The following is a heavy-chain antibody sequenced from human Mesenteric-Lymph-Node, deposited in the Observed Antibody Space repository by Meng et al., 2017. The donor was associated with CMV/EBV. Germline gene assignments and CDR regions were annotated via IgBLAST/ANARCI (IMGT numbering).Heavy chain of an antibody. CDR1: GFIFSNYW. Sequence: GESLKISCAASGFIFSNYWMTWVRQAPGKGLEWVANIKQDGSEKFYVDSVRGRFTISRDDAKNSLYLHMNSLRVEDTAVYYCARDVDWSFDYWGQGILVTVSS. CDR2: IKQDGSEK. J-gene: IGHJ4*02. D-gene: IGHD3-9*01. CDR3: ARDVDWSFDY. V-gene: IGHV3-7*01.